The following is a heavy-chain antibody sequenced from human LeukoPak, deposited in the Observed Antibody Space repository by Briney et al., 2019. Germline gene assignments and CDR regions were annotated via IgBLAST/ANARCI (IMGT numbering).Heavy chain of an antibody. J-gene: IGHJ4*02. CDR1: GGSFSGYY. CDR3: ARGWAVVAAPFDY. D-gene: IGHD2-15*01. Sequence: ASETLSLTCAVYGGSFSGYYWSWIRQPPGKRLEWIGEINHSGGTNYNPSLKSRVTISVDTSKNQFSLKLSSVTAADTAVYYCARGWAVVAAPFDYWGQGTLVTVSP. CDR2: INHSGGT. V-gene: IGHV4-34*01.